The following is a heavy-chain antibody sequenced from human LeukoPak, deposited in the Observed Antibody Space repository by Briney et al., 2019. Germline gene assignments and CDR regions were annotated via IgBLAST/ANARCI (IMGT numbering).Heavy chain of an antibody. CDR3: ARHREGATQVGLFTF. CDR2: INWNGGNT. CDR1: GFTFDDYG. D-gene: IGHD3-3*01. V-gene: IGHV3-20*04. J-gene: IGHJ4*02. Sequence: PGGSLRLSCAASGFTFDDYGMSWVRQAPGKGLEWVSGINWNGGNTGYADSVKGRFSISRDNAKNSLYLQMNSLRAEDTALYYCARHREGATQVGLFTFWGQGTLVIVSS.